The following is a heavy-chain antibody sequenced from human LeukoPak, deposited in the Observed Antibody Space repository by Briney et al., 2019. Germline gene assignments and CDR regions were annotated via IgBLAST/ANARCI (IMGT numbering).Heavy chain of an antibody. D-gene: IGHD2-15*01. J-gene: IGHJ6*03. CDR1: GGSFSGYY. CDR3: ARADYSGYYYMDV. V-gene: IGHV4-34*01. CDR2: INHSGST. Sequence: SETLSLTCAVYGGSFSGYYWSWIRQPSGKGLEWIGEINHSGSTNYNPSLKSRVTISVDTSKNQFSLKLSSVTAADTAVYYCARADYSGYYYMDVWGKGTTVTVSS.